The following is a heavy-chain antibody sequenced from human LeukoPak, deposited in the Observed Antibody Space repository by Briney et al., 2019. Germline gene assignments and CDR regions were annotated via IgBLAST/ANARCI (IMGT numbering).Heavy chain of an antibody. D-gene: IGHD6-19*01. Sequence: GSLRLSCTVSGFTVSSNSMSWVRQAPGKGLEWVSFIYSDNTHYSDSVKGRFTISRDNSKNTLYLQMNSLRAEDTAVYYCAKDLGVGGWFRAYFDYWGQGTLVTVSS. CDR2: IYSDNT. CDR1: GFTVSSNS. V-gene: IGHV3-53*01. CDR3: AKDLGVGGWFRAYFDY. J-gene: IGHJ4*02.